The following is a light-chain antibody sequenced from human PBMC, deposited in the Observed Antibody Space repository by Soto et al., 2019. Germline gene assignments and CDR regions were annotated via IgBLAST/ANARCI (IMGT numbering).Light chain of an antibody. V-gene: IGKV3-15*01. J-gene: IGKJ2*01. CDR1: QNVRSN. CDR2: TSS. CDR3: QQYNVWPFT. Sequence: EVVVTQSPATLSVSPGERATLSCRASQNVRSNLAWYQQKPGQAPRILIYTSSSRATDIPARFSGSGSGTEFTLTISSLQSEDFAVYYCQQYNVWPFTFGQGTKLEIK.